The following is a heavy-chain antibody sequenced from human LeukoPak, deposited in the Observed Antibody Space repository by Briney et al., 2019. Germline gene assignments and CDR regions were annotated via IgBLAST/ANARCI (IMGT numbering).Heavy chain of an antibody. CDR1: GGSFRGYY. D-gene: IGHD3-22*01. CDR3: ARGETYYYDSSGYYYVWSFDY. J-gene: IGHJ4*02. V-gene: IGHV4-34*01. Sequence: PSETLSLTCAVYGGSFRGYYWSWIRQPPGKGLEWMGEINHIGSTNYNPSLKSRVTISVDTSKNQFSLKLSSVTAADTAVYYCARGETYYYDSSGYYYVWSFDYWGQGTLVTVSS. CDR2: INHIGST.